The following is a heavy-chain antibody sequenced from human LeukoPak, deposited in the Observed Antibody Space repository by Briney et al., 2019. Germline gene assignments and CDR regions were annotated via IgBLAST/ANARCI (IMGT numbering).Heavy chain of an antibody. CDR3: ARRVQNWFDP. Sequence: SETLSLTCAVYGGSFSGYYWSWIRQPPGKGLGWIGEINHSGSTNYNPSLKSRVTISEDTSKNQFSLKLSSVTAADTAVYYCARRVQNWFDPWGQGTLVTVSS. CDR2: INHSGST. CDR1: GGSFSGYY. J-gene: IGHJ5*02. V-gene: IGHV4-34*01. D-gene: IGHD3-3*01.